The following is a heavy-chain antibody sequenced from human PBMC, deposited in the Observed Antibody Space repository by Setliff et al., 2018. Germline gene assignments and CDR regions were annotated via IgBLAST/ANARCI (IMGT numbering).Heavy chain of an antibody. J-gene: IGHJ4*02. Sequence: GSLRLSCAASTFTLGTYSMHWVRQAPGKGLAWVSSISPYSDYIYYADSVKGRFTISRDNAKNSLYLQMNSLGAEDTAVYYCATSDWYAAFDHWGQGTLVTVSS. V-gene: IGHV3-21*06. CDR1: TFTLGTYS. CDR2: ISPYSDYI. D-gene: IGHD6-19*01. CDR3: ATSDWYAAFDH.